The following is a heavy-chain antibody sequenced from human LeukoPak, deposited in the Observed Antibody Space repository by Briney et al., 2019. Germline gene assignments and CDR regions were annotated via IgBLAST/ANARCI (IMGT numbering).Heavy chain of an antibody. CDR2: HRYTGET. V-gene: IGHV3-48*01. D-gene: IGHD5-12*01. J-gene: IGHJ5*02. CDR3: ARDAGNSGYGCDL. Sequence: GGSLRLSCAASGFTFSQYSINWVRQAPGKGLEWVSHHRYTGETFYADSVKGRFTISRDNVRNSLYLQMNSLRAEDTAMYYCARDAGNSGYGCDLWGQGTLVTVSS. CDR1: GFTFSQYS.